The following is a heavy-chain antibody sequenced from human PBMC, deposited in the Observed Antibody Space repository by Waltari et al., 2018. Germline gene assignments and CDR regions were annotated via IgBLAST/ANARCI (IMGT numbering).Heavy chain of an antibody. CDR3: ARHLFLTSPDRD. CDR2: SYYNGNT. V-gene: IGHV4-39*01. Sequence: QMQLRESGPGLVKPSETLSLTCTVSGGSIASSSHYLGWYRQPPGKGRKWIGSSYYNGNTYYNPSLKRRVTISEDTSKNRFSLNLTSVTAADTAVYYCARHLFLTSPDRDWGQGTLVNVSS. J-gene: IGHJ4*02. CDR1: GGSIASSSHY. D-gene: IGHD4-4*01.